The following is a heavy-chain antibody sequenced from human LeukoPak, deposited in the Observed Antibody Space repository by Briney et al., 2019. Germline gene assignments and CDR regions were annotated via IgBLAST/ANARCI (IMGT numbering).Heavy chain of an antibody. CDR1: GGSFSGYY. CDR3: AREADYDILTGHGVWFDP. J-gene: IGHJ5*02. CDR2: INHSGST. D-gene: IGHD3-9*01. V-gene: IGHV4-34*01. Sequence: SETLSLTCAVYGGSFSGYYWSWIRQPPGKGLEWIGEINHSGSTNYNPSLKSRVTISVDTSKNQFSLKLSSVTAADTAVYNCAREADYDILTGHGVWFDPWGQGTLVTVSS.